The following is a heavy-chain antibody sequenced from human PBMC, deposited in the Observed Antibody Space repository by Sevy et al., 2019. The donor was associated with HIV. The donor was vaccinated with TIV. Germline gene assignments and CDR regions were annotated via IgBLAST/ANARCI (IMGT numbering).Heavy chain of an antibody. CDR1: GFTFSNFA. Sequence: GGSLRLSCAASGFTFSNFARHWVRQAPGKGLEWVAITSYDGSSNYYADSVKGRFTISRDNSKHTLYLQMNSLTVEDTAVYYCATDDRDNSGYHFTYWGQGTLVTVSS. CDR2: TSYDGSSN. J-gene: IGHJ4*02. D-gene: IGHD3-22*01. CDR3: ATDDRDNSGYHFTY. V-gene: IGHV3-30-3*01.